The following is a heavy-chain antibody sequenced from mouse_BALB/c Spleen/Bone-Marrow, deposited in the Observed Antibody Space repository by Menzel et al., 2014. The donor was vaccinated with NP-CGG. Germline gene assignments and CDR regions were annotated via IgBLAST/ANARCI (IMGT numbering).Heavy chain of an antibody. V-gene: IGHV5-17*02. CDR2: ISSGSNII. CDR1: GFTFSSFA. Sequence: DVHLVESGGGLVQPGGSRKLSCAASGFTFSSFAMHWIRQAPEKGLEWVAFISSGSNIIHYADTVKGRFTISRDNPKNPLFLQMTSLRSEDTAMYYCGRGDYWGQGTTLTVSS. J-gene: IGHJ2*01. CDR3: GRGDY.